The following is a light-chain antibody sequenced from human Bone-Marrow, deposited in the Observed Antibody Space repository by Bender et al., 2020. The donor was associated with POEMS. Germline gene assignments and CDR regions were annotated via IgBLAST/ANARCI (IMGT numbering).Light chain of an antibody. CDR2: SSH. CDR3: AAWDDSLNGVV. Sequence: QSVLTQPPSASGTPGQRVTISCSGGSSNIGAHAVNWYQHLPGTAPKLLIYSSHRRPSGISDRFSGSKSGNTASLTISGLQAEDEADYYCAAWDDSLNGVVFGGGTKLTVL. J-gene: IGLJ3*02. CDR1: SSNIGAHA. V-gene: IGLV1-44*01.